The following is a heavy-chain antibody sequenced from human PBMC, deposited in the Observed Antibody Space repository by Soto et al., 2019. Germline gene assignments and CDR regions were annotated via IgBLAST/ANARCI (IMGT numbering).Heavy chain of an antibody. D-gene: IGHD5-18*01. CDR3: ATLKGYSSGDTCYSHVADY. CDR2: IDGGGGDI. V-gene: IGHV3-23*01. J-gene: IGHJ4*02. Sequence: EVHLLESGGDLVQPGGSLRVSCAGSGFIFGSRAMSWVRQAPGKGLEWVSGIDGGGGDINYADSVKGRFTISRDNSKSTLDLEKNSLRAEDTAVYYGATLKGYSSGDTCYSHVADYWGQGTMVTVAS. CDR1: GFIFGSRA.